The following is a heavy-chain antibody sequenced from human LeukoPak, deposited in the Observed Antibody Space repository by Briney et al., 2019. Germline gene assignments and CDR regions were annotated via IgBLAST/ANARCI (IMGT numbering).Heavy chain of an antibody. CDR3: AKGGSSYSEMDY. CDR2: LSASGGLT. J-gene: IGHJ4*02. Sequence: GGSLRLSCTASGFTFGDYAMGWFRQAPGKGLEWVSGLSASGGLTYYADSVKGRFTISRDNSKNTLYLQMNSLRADDTAVYYCAKGGSSYSEMDYWGQGTLVTVSS. CDR1: GFTFGDYA. V-gene: IGHV3-23*01. D-gene: IGHD4-11*01.